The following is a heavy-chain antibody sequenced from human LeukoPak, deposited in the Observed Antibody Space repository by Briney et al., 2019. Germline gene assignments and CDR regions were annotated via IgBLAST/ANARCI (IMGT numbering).Heavy chain of an antibody. Sequence: GASVKVSCKASGYTFTSYDINWVRQATGQGLEWMGWMNPNSGNTGYAQKFQGRVTMTRNTSINTAYMELSSLRSEDTAVYYCARMYYYDSSGYFDAFDIWGQGTMVTVSS. J-gene: IGHJ3*02. V-gene: IGHV1-8*01. CDR3: ARMYYYDSSGYFDAFDI. CDR1: GYTFTSYD. CDR2: MNPNSGNT. D-gene: IGHD3-22*01.